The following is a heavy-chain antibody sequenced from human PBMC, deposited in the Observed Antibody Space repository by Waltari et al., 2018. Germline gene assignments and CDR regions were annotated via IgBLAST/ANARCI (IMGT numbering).Heavy chain of an antibody. V-gene: IGHV3-7*04. CDR3: ARVGGYYDSSGFDY. CDR1: GFTFSSYW. CDR2: IKQDGSEK. J-gene: IGHJ4*02. D-gene: IGHD3-22*01. Sequence: EVQLVESGGGLVQPGGSLRLSCAASGFTFSSYWMSWVRQAPGKGVEWVANIKQDGSEKYYVDSVKGRFTISRDNAKNSLYLQMNSLRAEDTAVYYCARVGGYYDSSGFDYWGQGTLVTVSS.